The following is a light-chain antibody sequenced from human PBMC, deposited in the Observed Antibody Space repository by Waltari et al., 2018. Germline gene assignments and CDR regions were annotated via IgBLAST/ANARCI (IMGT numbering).Light chain of an antibody. J-gene: IGLJ2*01. Sequence: SALTQPPSVSGAPMPRVTISCSGCSSNIGVSAVICSHQFPGKSPKLVIYYDDLLPAAVSDRFSGATSGSTASLAISGVQAEDEALSFCAAWDVSLNALIFGGGNNLTGL. CDR1: SSNIGVSA. CDR3: AAWDVSLNALI. V-gene: IGLV1-36*01. CDR2: YDD.